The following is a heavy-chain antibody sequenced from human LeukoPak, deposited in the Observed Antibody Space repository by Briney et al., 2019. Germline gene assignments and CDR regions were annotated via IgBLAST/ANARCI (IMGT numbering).Heavy chain of an antibody. D-gene: IGHD3/OR15-3a*01. Sequence: SETLSLTCAVSGGSISSSHWWSWVRQPPGKGLEWIGEIYHSGSTNYSPSLKSRVTLSVDKSKNQFSLKLSSVTAADTAVYYCARQSADFWTDYAKNWFDPWGQGTLVTVSS. CDR1: GGSISSSHW. J-gene: IGHJ5*02. V-gene: IGHV4-4*02. CDR2: IYHSGST. CDR3: ARQSADFWTDYAKNWFDP.